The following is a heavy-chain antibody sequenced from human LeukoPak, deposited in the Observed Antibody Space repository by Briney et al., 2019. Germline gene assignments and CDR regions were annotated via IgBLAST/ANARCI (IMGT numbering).Heavy chain of an antibody. J-gene: IGHJ4*02. D-gene: IGHD3-16*02. V-gene: IGHV3-11*01. Sequence: GGSLRLSCAASGFTFSDYYMSWIRQAPGKGLEWVSYISSSGSTIYYADSVKGRFTISRDNAKNSLYLQMNSLRAEDTAVYYCARNLYVWGSYRYTPLNCWGQGALVTVSS. CDR3: ARNLYVWGSYRYTPLNC. CDR2: ISSSGSTI. CDR1: GFTFSDYY.